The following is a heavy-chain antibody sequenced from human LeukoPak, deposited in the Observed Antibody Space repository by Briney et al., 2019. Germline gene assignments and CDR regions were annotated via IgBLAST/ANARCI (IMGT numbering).Heavy chain of an antibody. J-gene: IGHJ4*02. CDR2: MNPNSGDT. CDR1: VHTFTNFY. D-gene: IGHD2-2*01. Sequence: ASVTVSCKASVHTFTNFYIHWVRQAPGQGLEWMGWMNPNSGDTSYAREFQDRVTMTRDTSFSTAYMELSRLRSDDTAVYFCARRPINCIITNCYVDYWGQGTLVTVSS. V-gene: IGHV1-2*02. CDR3: ARRPINCIITNCYVDY.